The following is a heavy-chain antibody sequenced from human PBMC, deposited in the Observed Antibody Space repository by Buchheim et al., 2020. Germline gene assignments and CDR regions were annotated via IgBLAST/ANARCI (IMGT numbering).Heavy chain of an antibody. J-gene: IGHJ4*02. V-gene: IGHV3-23*01. CDR3: AKDFSGYRVY. CDR1: GSTFTNFA. Sequence: EVQLLESGGGLVQPGGSLRLSCAASGSTFTNFAMSWVRQAQGKGLEWVSAISGSGGSTFYADSVKGRLTIYRDNSKNTLDLQMNSLRAEDAAVYYCAKDFSGYRVYWGQGTL. D-gene: IGHD6-13*01. CDR2: ISGSGGST.